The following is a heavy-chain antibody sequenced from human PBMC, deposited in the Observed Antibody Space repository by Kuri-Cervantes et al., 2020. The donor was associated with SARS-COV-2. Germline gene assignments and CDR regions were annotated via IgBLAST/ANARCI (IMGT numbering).Heavy chain of an antibody. Sequence: SVKVSCKASGYTFTTYGITWVRQAPGQGLEWMGGIIPIFGTANYAQKFQGRVTITADKSTSTAYMELSSLRSEDTAVYYCARDRDDFWSGYRVNYYYYGMDVWGQGTTVTVSS. D-gene: IGHD3-3*01. V-gene: IGHV1-69*06. CDR3: ARDRDDFWSGYRVNYYYYGMDV. CDR2: IIPIFGTA. J-gene: IGHJ6*02. CDR1: GYTFTTYG.